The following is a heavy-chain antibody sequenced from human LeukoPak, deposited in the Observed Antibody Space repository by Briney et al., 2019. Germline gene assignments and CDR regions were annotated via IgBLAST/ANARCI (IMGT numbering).Heavy chain of an antibody. J-gene: IGHJ4*02. D-gene: IGHD3-22*01. CDR2: INHSGST. CDR1: GGSFSGYY. V-gene: IGHV4-34*01. Sequence: SETLSLTCAVYGGSFSGYYWSWIRQPPGKGLEWIGEINHSGSTNYNPSLKSRVTISVDTSKNQFSLKLSSVTAANTAVYYCASVYDSSGYYPFWGQGTLVTVSS. CDR3: ASVYDSSGYYPF.